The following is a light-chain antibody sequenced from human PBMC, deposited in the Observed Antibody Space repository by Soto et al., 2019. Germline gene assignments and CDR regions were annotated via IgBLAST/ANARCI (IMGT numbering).Light chain of an antibody. V-gene: IGLV2-23*02. Sequence: QSVLTQPASVSGSPGQSITISCTGTSSDVGSHNFVSWYQQRPGKAPKLMIFEVTKRPSGVSSRFSASKSGNTASLTISGVQAEDEADYYCCSYAGTTTWVFGGGTKPTVL. CDR2: EVT. CDR1: SSDVGSHNF. CDR3: CSYAGTTTWV. J-gene: IGLJ2*01.